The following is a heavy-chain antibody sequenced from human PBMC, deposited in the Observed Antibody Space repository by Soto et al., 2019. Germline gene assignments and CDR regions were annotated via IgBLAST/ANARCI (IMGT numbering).Heavy chain of an antibody. CDR1: GGSISSSTSY. V-gene: IGHV4-39*01. CDR2: IYDGGNS. CDR3: ARHSRARRLPGFAY. D-gene: IGHD1-1*01. Sequence: QLPLPESGQGLVKPSETMSLTCTVSGGSISSSTSYWVWVSQPPGKGLEWIASIYDGGNSHNHPSLSSRVTMSVDTSKNCLSLKLSPVTAADPAVYYCARHSRARRLPGFAYWGQGTLVTVSS. J-gene: IGHJ4*02.